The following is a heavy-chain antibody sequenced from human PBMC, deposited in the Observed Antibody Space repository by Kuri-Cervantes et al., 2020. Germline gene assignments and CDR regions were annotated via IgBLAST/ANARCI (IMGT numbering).Heavy chain of an antibody. Sequence: ASVKVSCKASGYTFTGYYMHWVRQAPGQGLEWMRWINPNSGGTNYAQKFQGRVTMTRDTSISTAYMELSRLRSDDTAVYYCARSGIAAAGANYYYGMDVWGQGTTVTVSS. CDR1: GYTFTGYY. J-gene: IGHJ6*02. V-gene: IGHV1-2*02. CDR3: ARSGIAAAGANYYYGMDV. CDR2: INPNSGGT. D-gene: IGHD6-13*01.